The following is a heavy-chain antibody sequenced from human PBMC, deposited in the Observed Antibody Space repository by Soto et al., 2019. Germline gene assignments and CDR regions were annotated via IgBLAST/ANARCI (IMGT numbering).Heavy chain of an antibody. D-gene: IGHD3-10*01. CDR1: GFTFSSYA. V-gene: IGHV4-39*01. Sequence: GSLRLSCAASGFTFSSYAMSWIRQPPGQGLEWIGSIYYSGSTYYNPSLKSRVTISVDTSKNQFPLKLSSVTAADTAVYYCARHPRLWFGDPTTGWFDPWGQGTLVTVSS. CDR2: IYYSGST. CDR3: ARHPRLWFGDPTTGWFDP. J-gene: IGHJ5*02.